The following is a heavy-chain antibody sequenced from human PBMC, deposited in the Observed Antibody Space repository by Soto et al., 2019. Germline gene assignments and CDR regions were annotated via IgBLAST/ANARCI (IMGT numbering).Heavy chain of an antibody. Sequence: QVQLVQSGDEVKTPGSSVKVSCKASGGTFSSYAISWVRQAPGQGLEWMGGIIPIFGTANYAQKFQGRVTITADESTSTAYMELSSLRSEDTAVYYCRVVPAAIPFDYWGQGTLVSVSS. J-gene: IGHJ4*02. D-gene: IGHD2-2*01. CDR1: GGTFSSYA. CDR2: IIPIFGTA. CDR3: RVVPAAIPFDY. V-gene: IGHV1-69*01.